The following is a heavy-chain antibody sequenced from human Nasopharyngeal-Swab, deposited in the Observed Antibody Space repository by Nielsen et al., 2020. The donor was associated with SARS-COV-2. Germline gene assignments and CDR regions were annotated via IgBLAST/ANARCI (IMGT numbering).Heavy chain of an antibody. CDR2: ITSKAYGGTT. CDR1: GSTFCDYT. D-gene: IGHD3-22*01. CDR3: TRQTSYYGSSGTLYFDYMDV. J-gene: IGHJ6*03. Sequence: GESLKIPCTASGSTFCDYTLSWVRQAPGQGLGWVGFITSKAYGGTTEYAASVKGRFTISRDDSKSIAYLQMNTLKTEDTAVYYCTRQTSYYGSSGTLYFDYMDVWGKGTTVTVSS. V-gene: IGHV3-49*04.